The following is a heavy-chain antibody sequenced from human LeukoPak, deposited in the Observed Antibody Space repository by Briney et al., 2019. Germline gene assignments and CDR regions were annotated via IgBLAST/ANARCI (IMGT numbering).Heavy chain of an antibody. Sequence: PGGSLRLSCAASGFTFANCAMSWVRQAPGMGLEWVSAISGIGVGTNYAYSVKGRFTIPRDNSNSTLSLQMNGLSPEDTAVYYCAQNGRDDHDKYFFDFWGQGTLVSVSS. CDR3: AQNGRDDHDKYFFDF. J-gene: IGHJ4*02. D-gene: IGHD3-9*01. CDR1: GFTFANCA. CDR2: ISGIGVGT. V-gene: IGHV3-23*01.